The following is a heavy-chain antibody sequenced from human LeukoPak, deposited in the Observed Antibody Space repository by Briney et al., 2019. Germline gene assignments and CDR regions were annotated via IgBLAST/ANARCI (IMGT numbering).Heavy chain of an antibody. CDR1: GGSISSYY. CDR2: IYTSGST. V-gene: IGHV4-4*07. Sequence: KPSETLSLTCTVSGGSISSYYWSWIRQPAGKGLEWIGRIYTSGSTNYNPSLKSRVTMSVDTSKNQFSLKLSSVTAADTAVYYCARCSTGTYYYYYYMDVRGKGTTVTVSS. J-gene: IGHJ6*03. CDR3: ARCSTGTYYYYYYMDV. D-gene: IGHD1-1*01.